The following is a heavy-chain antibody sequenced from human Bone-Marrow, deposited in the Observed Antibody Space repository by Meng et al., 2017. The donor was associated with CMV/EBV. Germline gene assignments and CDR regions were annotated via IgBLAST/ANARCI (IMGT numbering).Heavy chain of an antibody. D-gene: IGHD6-6*01. J-gene: IGHJ6*02. Sequence: GSISSSNWWSWVRQPPGKGLEWIGEIYHSGSTNYNPSLKSRVTISVDKSKNQFSLKLSSVTAADTAVYYCARGGSSVYYYYYGMDVWGQGTTVTVSS. CDR3: ARGGSSVYYYYYGMDV. V-gene: IGHV4-4*02. CDR2: IYHSGST. CDR1: GSISSSNW.